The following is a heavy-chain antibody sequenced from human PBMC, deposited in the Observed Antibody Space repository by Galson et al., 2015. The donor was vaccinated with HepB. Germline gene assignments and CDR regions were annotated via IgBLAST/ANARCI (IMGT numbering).Heavy chain of an antibody. CDR1: GYRFTTYW. V-gene: IGHV5-51*01. CDR2: IYPGDSDT. D-gene: IGHD3-22*01. Sequence: QSGAEVKKPGESLKISCTTSGYRFTTYWIGWVRQMPGKGLEWMGNIYPGDSDTRYSPSFQGQVTISADKSISTAYLQWSSLKASDTATYYCARRFDSSGYARHAFDIWGQGTMVTVSS. CDR3: ARRFDSSGYARHAFDI. J-gene: IGHJ3*02.